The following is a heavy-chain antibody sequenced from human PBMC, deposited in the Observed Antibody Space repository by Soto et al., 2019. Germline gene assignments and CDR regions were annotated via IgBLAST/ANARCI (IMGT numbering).Heavy chain of an antibody. Sequence: QVQLQESGPGLVKPSETLSLTCTVSGGSIRSYYWSWIRQPPRKGLEWIGYIYYSGSTNYNPSLKSRGTISVDTSKNQFSLKLSSVTAADTAVYYCAREGAVGGGYFDYWGQGTLVTVSS. CDR2: IYYSGST. J-gene: IGHJ4*02. CDR3: AREGAVGGGYFDY. D-gene: IGHD6-19*01. V-gene: IGHV4-59*01. CDR1: GGSIRSYY.